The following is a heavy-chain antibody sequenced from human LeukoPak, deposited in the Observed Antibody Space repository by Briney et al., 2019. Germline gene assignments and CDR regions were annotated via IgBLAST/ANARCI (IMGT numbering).Heavy chain of an antibody. Sequence: GASVKVSCKAPGYPFVSSGISWVRQAPGQGLEWMGWISAYNGNTIYAQKFQGRVTMTTDTSTSTAYMELRSLRSDDTAVYYCARGGSGTNPFDYWGQGTLVTVSS. CDR1: GYPFVSSG. CDR3: ARGGSGTNPFDY. D-gene: IGHD6-19*01. CDR2: ISAYNGNT. V-gene: IGHV1-18*01. J-gene: IGHJ4*02.